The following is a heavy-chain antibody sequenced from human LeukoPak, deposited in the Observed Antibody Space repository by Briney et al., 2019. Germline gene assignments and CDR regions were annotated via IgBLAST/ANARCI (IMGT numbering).Heavy chain of an antibody. J-gene: IGHJ5*01. CDR1: GYSFTSYW. CDR3: ARRAPGYSYGLAFRFDS. V-gene: IGHV5-51*01. D-gene: IGHD5-18*01. Sequence: GESLKISCKGSGYSFTSYWIGWVRQMPGKGLEWMGIIYPGDSDTRYSPSFQGQVTISADKSISTAYLKWSSLKASDTAMYYCARRAPGYSYGLAFRFDSWGQGTLVTVSS. CDR2: IYPGDSDT.